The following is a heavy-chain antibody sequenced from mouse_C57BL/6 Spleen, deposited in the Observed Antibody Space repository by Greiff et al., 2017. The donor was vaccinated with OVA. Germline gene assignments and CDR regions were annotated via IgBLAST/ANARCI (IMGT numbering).Heavy chain of an antibody. CDR2: IDPSDSET. CDR1: GYTFTSYW. J-gene: IGHJ3*01. CDR3: AREEPRDSWFAY. V-gene: IGHV1-52*01. Sequence: VQLQQPGAELVRPGSSVKLSCKASGYTFTSYWMHWVKQRPIQGLEWIGNIDPSDSETHYNQKFKDKATLTVDKSSSTAYMQLSSLTSEDSAVYYCAREEPRDSWFAYWGQGTLVTVSA. D-gene: IGHD3-3*01.